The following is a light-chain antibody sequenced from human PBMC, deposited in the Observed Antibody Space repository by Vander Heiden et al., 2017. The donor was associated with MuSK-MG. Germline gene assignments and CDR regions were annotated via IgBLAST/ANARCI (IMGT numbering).Light chain of an antibody. CDR2: AAS. J-gene: IGKJ3*01. CDR3: QQSYSTPFT. V-gene: IGKV1-39*01. Sequence: QMTQSPSSLSASVGDRVTITCRASQSISSYLNWYQQKPGKAPKLLIYAASSLQSGVPSRFSGSGSGTDFTLTISSLQPEDFATYYCQQSYSTPFTFGPGTKVXIK. CDR1: QSISSY.